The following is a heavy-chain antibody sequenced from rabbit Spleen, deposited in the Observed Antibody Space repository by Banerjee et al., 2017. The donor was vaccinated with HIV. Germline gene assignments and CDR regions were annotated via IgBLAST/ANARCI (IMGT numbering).Heavy chain of an antibody. CDR3: ARLYPGTSIYTGAFDP. D-gene: IGHD7-1*01. V-gene: IGHV1S40*01. Sequence: QQLVESGGDLVKPGASLTLTCTASGIGFNNYNYMCWVRQAPGKGLEWIGCVYLGSGTSFYASWAKGRFTISKTSSTTVTLQMTSLTAADTATYFCARLYPGTSIYTGAFDPWGPGTLVTVS. CDR2: VYLGSGTS. CDR1: GIGFNNYNY. J-gene: IGHJ2*01.